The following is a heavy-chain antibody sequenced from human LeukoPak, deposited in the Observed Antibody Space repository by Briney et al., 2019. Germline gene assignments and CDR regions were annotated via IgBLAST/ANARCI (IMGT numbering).Heavy chain of an antibody. J-gene: IGHJ4*02. CDR1: GLTFSDAW. V-gene: IGHV3-15*01. CDR3: TTAPTRGWLPYFDN. Sequence: GGSLRLSCAVSGLTFSDAWMSWVRQAPGKGLEWVARISAGGSTNYAAPVNARFTASRDDSKTTVYLQMSSLTTEDTAVYYCTTAPTRGWLPYFDNWGQGTVVTVSS. D-gene: IGHD5-24*01. CDR2: ISAGGST.